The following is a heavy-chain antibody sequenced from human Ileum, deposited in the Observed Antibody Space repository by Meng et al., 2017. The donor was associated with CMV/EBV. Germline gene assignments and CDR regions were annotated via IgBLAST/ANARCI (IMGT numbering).Heavy chain of an antibody. V-gene: IGHV4-59*01. Sequence: SETLSLTCTVSGGSMSTYYWSWMRQPPGKGLECIGYIYYSGSTCYNPSLKSRVTISVDTSKNQFSLKLSSVTAADTAVYYCARYMKATVTASTGGMDVWGKGATVTVSS. J-gene: IGHJ6*04. CDR1: GGSMSTYY. CDR3: ARYMKATVTASTGGMDV. CDR2: IYYSGST. D-gene: IGHD4-17*01.